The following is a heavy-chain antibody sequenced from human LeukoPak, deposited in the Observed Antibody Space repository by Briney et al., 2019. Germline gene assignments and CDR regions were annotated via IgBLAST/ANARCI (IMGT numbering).Heavy chain of an antibody. CDR3: ARVVDDSSGTIPFDI. D-gene: IGHD3-22*01. V-gene: IGHV4-30-2*01. CDR2: IYHSGST. Sequence: SQTLSLTCTVSGGSISSGGYYWSWIRQPPGKGLEWIGYIYHSGSTYYNPSLKSRVTISVDRSKNQFSLKLSSVTAADTAVYYCARVVDDSSGTIPFDIWGQGTMVTVSS. J-gene: IGHJ3*02. CDR1: GGSISSGGYY.